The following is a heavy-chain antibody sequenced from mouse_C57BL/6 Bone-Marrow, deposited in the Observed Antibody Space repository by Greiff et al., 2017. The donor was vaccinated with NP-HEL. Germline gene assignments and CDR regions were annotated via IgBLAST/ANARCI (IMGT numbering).Heavy chain of an antibody. V-gene: IGHV1-74*01. CDR1: GYTFTSYW. D-gene: IGHD1-1*01. Sequence: QVQLQQSGAELVKPGASVKVSCKASGYTFTSYWMHWVKQRPGQGLEWIGRIHPSDNDTNYNQKFKGKATLTVDKSSSTAYMQLSSLTSEDSAVYYCAPLYYGSSCWYFDVWGTGTTVTVSS. CDR2: IHPSDNDT. CDR3: APLYYGSSCWYFDV. J-gene: IGHJ1*03.